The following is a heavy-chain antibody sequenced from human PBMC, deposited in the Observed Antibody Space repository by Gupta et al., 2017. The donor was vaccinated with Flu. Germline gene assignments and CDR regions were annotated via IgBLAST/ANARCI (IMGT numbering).Heavy chain of an antibody. V-gene: IGHV3-21*02. D-gene: IGHD4-11*01. CDR2: ISSSSSYI. CDR1: GFTISGYS. J-gene: IGHJ4*02. Sequence: EVQLVESGGGLVKPGGSLRLSGAASGFTISGYSMNWVRQAPGKGLEWVSSISSSSSYIYYADSVKGRFTISRDNAKNSLYLQINSLRAEDTAVYYCVRDGAGPTVPRRDVDYWGQGTLVTVSS. CDR3: VRDGAGPTVPRRDVDY.